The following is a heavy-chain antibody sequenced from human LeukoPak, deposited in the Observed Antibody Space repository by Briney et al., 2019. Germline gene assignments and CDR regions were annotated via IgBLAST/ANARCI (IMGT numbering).Heavy chain of an antibody. D-gene: IGHD2-8*02. V-gene: IGHV4-39*01. CDR2: IYYSGST. CDR1: GFTFSYYC. CDR3: ARRPIRTSATYFFDY. J-gene: IGHJ4*02. Sequence: GSLRLSCAASGFTFSYYCMSWIRQPPGKGLEWIGSIYYSGSTYYNPSLKSRVTISVDTSKNQFSLKLTSVTAADTAVYYCARRPIRTSATYFFDYWGQGTLVTVSS.